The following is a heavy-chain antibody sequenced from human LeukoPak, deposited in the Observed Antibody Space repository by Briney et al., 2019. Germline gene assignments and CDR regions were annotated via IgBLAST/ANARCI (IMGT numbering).Heavy chain of an antibody. CDR3: ARGGAPGFYFDY. D-gene: IGHD4/OR15-4a*01. V-gene: IGHV3-9*01. CDR2: ISWNSGSI. J-gene: IGHJ4*02. CDR1: GFTFDDYA. Sequence: QPGRSLRLSCAASGFTFDDYAMHWVRQAPGKGLEWVSGISWNSGSIGYADSVKGRFSISRDNSKNSLYLQMNSLRNEDTAVYYCARGGAPGFYFDYWGQGTLVTVSS.